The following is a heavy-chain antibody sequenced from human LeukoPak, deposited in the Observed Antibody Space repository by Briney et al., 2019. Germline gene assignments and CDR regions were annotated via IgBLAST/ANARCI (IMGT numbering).Heavy chain of an antibody. J-gene: IGHJ6*03. D-gene: IGHD6-25*01. CDR3: ARDRGRYYMDV. CDR1: GFTFSNYW. V-gene: IGHV3-7*01. Sequence: GGSLRLSCAASGFTFSNYWMNWVRQAPGKGLEWVANIKEDGSDKYYVDSVKGRFTISRDNAKNSLYLQMNSLRAGDTAVYYCARDRGRYYMDVWGKGTTVTISS. CDR2: IKEDGSDK.